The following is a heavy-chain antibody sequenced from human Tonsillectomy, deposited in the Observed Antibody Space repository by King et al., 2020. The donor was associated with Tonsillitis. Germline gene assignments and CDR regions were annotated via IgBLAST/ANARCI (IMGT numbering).Heavy chain of an antibody. CDR2: ISNSGSTI. D-gene: IGHD3-10*01. V-gene: IGHV3-11*01. CDR3: ARVFWVYGSGSNPDY. J-gene: IGHJ4*02. CDR1: GFTFSDYY. Sequence: QLVQSGGGLVKPGGSLRLSCAASGFTFSDYYMSWIRQAPGKGLEWVSYISNSGSTIYYADSVKGRFTISRDNAKKSLYLQMNSLRAEETAVYSCARVFWVYGSGSNPDYWGQGTLVTVSS.